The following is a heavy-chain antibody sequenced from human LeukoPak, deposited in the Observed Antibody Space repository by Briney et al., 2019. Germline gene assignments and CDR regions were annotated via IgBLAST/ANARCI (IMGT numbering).Heavy chain of an antibody. V-gene: IGHV3-7*01. CDR3: ARVQMAYCGGDWCGLDAFDI. CDR2: IKQDGSEK. D-gene: IGHD2-21*02. CDR1: GFTFSSYW. J-gene: IGHJ3*02. Sequence: GGSLRLSCAASGFTFSSYWMSWVRQAPGKGLEWVTNIKQDGSEKYYVDSVKGRFTISRDNAKNSLYLQMNSLRAEDTAVYFCARVQMAYCGGDWCGLDAFDIWGQGTMVTVSS.